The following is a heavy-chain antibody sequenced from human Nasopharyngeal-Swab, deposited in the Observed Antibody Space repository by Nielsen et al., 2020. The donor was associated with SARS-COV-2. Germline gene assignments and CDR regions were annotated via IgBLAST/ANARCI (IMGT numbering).Heavy chain of an antibody. Sequence: WVRQAPGQGLEWMGGFDPEDGETICAQKFQGRVTMTEDTSTDTAYMELSSLRSEDTAVYYCATGLPLLRFLEWLLYWGQGTLVTVSS. J-gene: IGHJ4*02. CDR3: ATGLPLLRFLEWLLY. D-gene: IGHD3-3*01. V-gene: IGHV1-24*01. CDR2: FDPEDGET.